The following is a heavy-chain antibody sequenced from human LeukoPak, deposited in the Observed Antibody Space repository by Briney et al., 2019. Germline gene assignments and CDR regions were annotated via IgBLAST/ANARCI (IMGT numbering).Heavy chain of an antibody. D-gene: IGHD6-13*01. CDR3: TRHIAAAGTGWFDP. CDR1: GFTFGDYA. V-gene: IGHV3-49*04. J-gene: IGHJ5*02. Sequence: GSLRLSCTASGFTFGDYAMSWVRQAPGKGLEWVGFIRSKAYGGTTEYAASVKGRFTISRDDSKSIAYPQMNSLKTEDTAVYYCTRHIAAAGTGWFDPWGQGTLVTVSS. CDR2: IRSKAYGGTT.